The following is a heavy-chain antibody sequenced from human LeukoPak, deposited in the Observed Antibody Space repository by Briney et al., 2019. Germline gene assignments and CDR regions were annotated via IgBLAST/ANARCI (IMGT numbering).Heavy chain of an antibody. V-gene: IGHV3-23*01. CDR3: AKLGRGGTVTSDY. CDR2: ISGSGGST. D-gene: IGHD4-4*01. J-gene: IGHJ4*02. CDR1: GFTFSSYS. Sequence: GGSLRLSCAASGFTFSSYSMNWVRQAPGKGLEWVSAISGSGGSTYYADSVKGRFTISRDNSKNTLYLQMNSLRAEDTAVYYCAKLGRGGTVTSDYWGQGTLVTVSS.